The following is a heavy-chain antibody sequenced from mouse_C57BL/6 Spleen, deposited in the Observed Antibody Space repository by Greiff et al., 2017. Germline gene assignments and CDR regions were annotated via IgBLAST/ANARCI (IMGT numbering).Heavy chain of an antibody. V-gene: IGHV14-3*01. CDR3: AAYYSNGGYFDY. D-gene: IGHD2-5*01. CDR1: GCNIKNTY. J-gene: IGHJ2*01. CDR2: IDPANGNT. Sequence: VQLKESVAELVRPGASGKLSCTASGCNIKNTYMHWVKQRPEQGLEWSGRIDPANGNTKYAPKFQGKANRTADTSSNTAYLQLSSLTSEDTAIYYCAAYYSNGGYFDYWGQGTTLTVSS.